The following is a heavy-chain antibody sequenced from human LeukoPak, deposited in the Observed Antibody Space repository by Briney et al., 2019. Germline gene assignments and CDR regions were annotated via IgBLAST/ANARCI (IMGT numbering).Heavy chain of an antibody. CDR2: IRAYNGNT. CDR3: ARDIRDIVVVVAATDTQFDY. CDR1: GSTFTSYG. Sequence: GASVKVSCKASGSTFTSYGISWVRQAPGQGLEWMGWIRAYNGNTNYAQKLQGRVTMTTDTSTSTAYMELRSLRSDDTAVYYCARDIRDIVVVVAATDTQFDYWGQGTLVTVSS. D-gene: IGHD2-15*01. V-gene: IGHV1-18*04. J-gene: IGHJ4*02.